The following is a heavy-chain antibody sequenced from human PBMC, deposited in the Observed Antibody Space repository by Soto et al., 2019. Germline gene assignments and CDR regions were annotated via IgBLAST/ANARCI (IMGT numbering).Heavy chain of an antibody. V-gene: IGHV4-4*02. D-gene: IGHD6-19*01. CDR1: GGTIRSPDW. J-gene: IGHJ5*02. CDR3: ARGRGRYSSGWSWFDP. Sequence: PSETLSLTCGVSGGTIRSPDWWTWVRQPPGKGLERIGEIFQSGSTNYTPSLESRVTISVDKSKNQFSLTLTSVTAADTAVYFCARGRGRYSSGWSWFDPWGQGILVTVSS. CDR2: IFQSGST.